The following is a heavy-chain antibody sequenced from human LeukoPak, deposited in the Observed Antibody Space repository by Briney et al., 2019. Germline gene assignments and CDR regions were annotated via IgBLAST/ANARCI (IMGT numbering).Heavy chain of an antibody. V-gene: IGHV3-23*01. Sequence: GGSLRLSCAASGFTFSTYGMSWVRQAPGKGLEWVSAVSSTGGTTYYADSVKGRFTISRDNSKNTLFLQINSLRAEDTAVYYCAKDLQGGIQLHWGQGTLVTVSS. CDR2: VSSTGGTT. D-gene: IGHD5-18*01. CDR1: GFTFSTYG. CDR3: AKDLQGGIQLH. J-gene: IGHJ4*02.